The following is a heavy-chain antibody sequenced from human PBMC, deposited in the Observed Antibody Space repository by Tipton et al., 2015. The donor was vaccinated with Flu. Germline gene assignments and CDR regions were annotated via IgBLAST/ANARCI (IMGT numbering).Heavy chain of an antibody. V-gene: IGHV4-38-2*02. J-gene: IGHJ6*02. D-gene: IGHD6-13*01. CDR2: IYHSGST. CDR1: GYSISSGYY. CDR3: ARDKAAGV. Sequence: TLSLTRTVSGYSISSGYYWGWIRQPPGKGLEWIGSIYHSGSTYYNPSLKSRVTISVDTSKNQFSLKLSSVTAADTAVYYCARDKAAGVWGQGTTVTVSS.